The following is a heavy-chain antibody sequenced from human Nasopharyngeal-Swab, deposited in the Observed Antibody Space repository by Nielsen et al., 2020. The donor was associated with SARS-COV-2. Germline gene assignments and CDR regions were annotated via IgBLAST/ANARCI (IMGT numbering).Heavy chain of an antibody. J-gene: IGHJ4*02. Sequence: GSLRPSCTVSGGSISSYYWSWIRQPPGKGLEWIGYIYYSGSTNYNPSLKSRVTISVDTSKNQFSLKLSSVTAADTAVYYCARATSGSYYPFDYWGQGTPVTVSS. CDR3: ARATSGSYYPFDY. V-gene: IGHV4-59*01. CDR2: IYYSGST. D-gene: IGHD1-26*01. CDR1: GGSISSYY.